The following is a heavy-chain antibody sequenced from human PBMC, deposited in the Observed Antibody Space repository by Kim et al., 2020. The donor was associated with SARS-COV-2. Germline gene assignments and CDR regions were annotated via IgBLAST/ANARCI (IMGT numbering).Heavy chain of an antibody. CDR3: AKDHESSGWPTFDY. Sequence: YADSVKGRFTVTRDKAKNTLYLQMDSLGADDTPLYYCAKDHESSGWPTFDYWGQGILVTVSS. V-gene: IGHV3-23*01. D-gene: IGHD3-22*01. J-gene: IGHJ4*02.